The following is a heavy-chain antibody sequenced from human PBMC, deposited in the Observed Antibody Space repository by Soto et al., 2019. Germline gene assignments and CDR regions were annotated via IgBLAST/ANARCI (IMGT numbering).Heavy chain of an antibody. CDR1: GGSISSGGYS. CDR3: ARAVTTLGLRSFDY. J-gene: IGHJ4*02. Sequence: QLQLQESGSGLVKPSQTLSLTCAVSGGSISSGGYSWSWIRQPPGKGLEWIGYNYHSGSTYYNPSLKSRVTISVDRSKNQFSLKLSSVTTADTAVYYCARAVTTLGLRSFDYWGQGTLVTVSS. V-gene: IGHV4-30-2*01. D-gene: IGHD4-17*01. CDR2: NYHSGST.